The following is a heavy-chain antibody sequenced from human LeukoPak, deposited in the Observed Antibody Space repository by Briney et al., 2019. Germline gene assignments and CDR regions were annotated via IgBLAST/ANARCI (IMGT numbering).Heavy chain of an antibody. CDR3: AREGPVINGYCSGGSCYGGGDFGY. D-gene: IGHD2-15*01. V-gene: IGHV3-21*01. Sequence: GSLRLSCAASGFTFSSYSMNWVRQAPGEGLEWVSSISSSSSYIYYADSVKGRFTISRDNAKNSLYLQMNSLRAEDTAVYYCAREGPVINGYCSGGSCYGGGDFGYWGQGTLVTVSS. J-gene: IGHJ4*02. CDR2: ISSSSSYI. CDR1: GFTFSSYS.